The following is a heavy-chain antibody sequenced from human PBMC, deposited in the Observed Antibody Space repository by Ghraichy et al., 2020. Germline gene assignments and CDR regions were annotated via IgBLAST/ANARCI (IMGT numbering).Heavy chain of an antibody. CDR3: ARAPSGTVTPYYFDY. D-gene: IGHD4-17*01. Sequence: GESLNISCKASGYSFTNYWIGWVRQMPGKGLEWMGIIYPGDSDTRYRRSFRGQVTISGDESSRTAYLQWNNLKASDTAMYYCARAPSGTVTPYYFDYWGQGTMVTVSS. CDR1: GYSFTNYW. V-gene: IGHV5-51*01. J-gene: IGHJ4*02. CDR2: IYPGDSDT.